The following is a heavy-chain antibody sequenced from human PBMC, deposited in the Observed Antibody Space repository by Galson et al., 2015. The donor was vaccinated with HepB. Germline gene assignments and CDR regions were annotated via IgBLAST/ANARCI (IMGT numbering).Heavy chain of an antibody. CDR1: GYTFTSYY. V-gene: IGHV1-46*04. CDR3: ARVSSGSRTHIDY. Sequence: SVKVSCKASGYTFTSYYMHWVRQAPGQGLEWMAIINPSGGSTSYAQKLQGRVTMTRDTSTSTVYMELSSLRSEDTAVYYCARVSSGSRTHIDYWGQGTLVTVSS. D-gene: IGHD1-26*01. J-gene: IGHJ4*02. CDR2: INPSGGST.